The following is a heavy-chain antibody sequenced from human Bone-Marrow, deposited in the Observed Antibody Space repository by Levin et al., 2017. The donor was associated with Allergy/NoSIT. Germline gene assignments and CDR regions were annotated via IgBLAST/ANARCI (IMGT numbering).Heavy chain of an antibody. V-gene: IGHV3-23*01. D-gene: IGHD2-15*01. CDR1: GFTFNSYA. J-gene: IGHJ4*02. Sequence: GGSLRLSCAASGFTFNSYAMSWVRQAPGKGLEWVSCITGSGGNTYYAESVKGRFTISRDIPKNTQYLQVNNLRAEDTAVYYCAKHNGGNCYTPVDYWGQGTLVTVSS. CDR3: AKHNGGNCYTPVDY. CDR2: ITGSGGNT.